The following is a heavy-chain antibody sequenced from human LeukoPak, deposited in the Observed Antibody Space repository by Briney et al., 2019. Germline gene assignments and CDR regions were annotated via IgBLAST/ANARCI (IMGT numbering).Heavy chain of an antibody. J-gene: IGHJ4*02. CDR3: ARSFIVVVPAAPDY. V-gene: IGHV4-38-2*02. CDR1: GYSISSGYY. CDR2: IYQSGST. Sequence: SETLSLTCTVSGYSISSGYYWGWIRQPPGKGLEWIGSIYQSGSTYYNPSLKSKVPISVDTSKNQFSLKLSSVTAADTAVYYCARSFIVVVPAAPDYWGQGTLVTVSS. D-gene: IGHD2-2*01.